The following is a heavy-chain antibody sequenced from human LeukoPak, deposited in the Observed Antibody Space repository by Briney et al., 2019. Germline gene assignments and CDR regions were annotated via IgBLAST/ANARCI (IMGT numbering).Heavy chain of an antibody. J-gene: IGHJ6*03. Sequence: GGSLRLSCAASGFTLDEYTMHWVRQAPGKGLEWVSLISWDGGSTYYADSVEGRFTISRDNSKNSLYLQMNSLRAEDTAVYYCARGSAYYYYYYYMDVWGKGTTVTVSS. CDR3: ARGSAYYYYYYYMDV. CDR1: GFTLDEYT. CDR2: ISWDGGST. D-gene: IGHD6-25*01. V-gene: IGHV3-43*01.